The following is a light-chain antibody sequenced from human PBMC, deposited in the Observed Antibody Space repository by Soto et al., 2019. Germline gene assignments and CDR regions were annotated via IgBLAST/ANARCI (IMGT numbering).Light chain of an antibody. CDR2: GAS. V-gene: IGKV3-15*01. CDR3: QQYKNWPRT. Sequence: EIVMTQSPVTLSLSPGERATLSCRASQSVSSNLVWYQQKPGQAPRLLIYGASTRATGIPARFSGSGSGTEFTLTISSLQSEDFAVYYCQQYKNWPRTFGQGTKVEIK. J-gene: IGKJ1*01. CDR1: QSVSSN.